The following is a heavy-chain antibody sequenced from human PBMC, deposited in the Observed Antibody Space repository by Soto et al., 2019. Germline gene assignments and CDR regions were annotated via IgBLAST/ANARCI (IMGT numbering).Heavy chain of an antibody. V-gene: IGHV3-30-3*01. J-gene: IGHJ4*02. Sequence: PGGSLRLSCAASGFTFSNYIMHWVRQAPGKGLEWVAIILHDGSNKYYADSVKGRFTISRDNSKNTLYLQMNSLRTEDTAIYYCARDDEGGSYCDLGYWGQGTLVTVSS. CDR1: GFTFSNYI. D-gene: IGHD3-10*01. CDR2: ILHDGSNK. CDR3: ARDDEGGSYCDLGY.